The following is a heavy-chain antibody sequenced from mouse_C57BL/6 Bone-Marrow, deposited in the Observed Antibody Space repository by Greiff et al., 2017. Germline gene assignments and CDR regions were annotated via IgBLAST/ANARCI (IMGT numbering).Heavy chain of an antibody. J-gene: IGHJ4*01. Sequence: VQLQQPGAELVMPGASVKLSCKASGYTFASYWMHWVKPRPGQGLEWIGEIDPSDSYTNYNQKFKGKYTLTVDKSSSTAYMQLSSLTSEDSAVYYCAREREDSSGYYYAMDYWGQGTSVTVSS. D-gene: IGHD3-2*02. CDR2: IDPSDSYT. CDR1: GYTFASYW. V-gene: IGHV1-69*01. CDR3: AREREDSSGYYYAMDY.